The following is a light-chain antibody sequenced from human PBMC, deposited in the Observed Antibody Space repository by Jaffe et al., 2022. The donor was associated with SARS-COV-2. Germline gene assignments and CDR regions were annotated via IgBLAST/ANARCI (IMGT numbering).Light chain of an antibody. CDR1: QTISVN. CDR3: QQYKKWPIA. V-gene: IGKV3-15*01. Sequence: EIVMTQSPAALAVSPGERATLSCRASQTISVNLAWYQQKPGQSPRLLIYGASHRATGIPARFSGSGSGTEFTLTIGSLQSEDFAVYYCQQYKKWPIAFGQGTRLEI. J-gene: IGKJ5*01. CDR2: GAS.